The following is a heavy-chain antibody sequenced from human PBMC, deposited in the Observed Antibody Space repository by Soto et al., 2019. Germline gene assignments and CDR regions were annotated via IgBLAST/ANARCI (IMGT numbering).Heavy chain of an antibody. CDR1: GYTFTSYA. Sequence: GASVKVSCKASGYTFTSYAMHWVRQAPGQRLEWMGWINAGNGNTKYSQKFQGRVTITRDTSASTSYMELSSLRSEDTAVYYCARSMGNWNVRGWFDPWGQGTLVTVSS. CDR2: INAGNGNT. V-gene: IGHV1-3*01. D-gene: IGHD3-10*02. J-gene: IGHJ5*02. CDR3: ARSMGNWNVRGWFDP.